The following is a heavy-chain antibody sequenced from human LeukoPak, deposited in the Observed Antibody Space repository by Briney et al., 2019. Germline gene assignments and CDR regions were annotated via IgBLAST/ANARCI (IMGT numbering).Heavy chain of an antibody. Sequence: GGSLRLSCAASGFTFSSYAMSWVRQAPGKGLEWVSAISGSGGSTYYADSVKGRFTISRDNSKNTLYLQMNSLRAEDTAVYYCAKDSRSSSGWTNFDYWGQGTLVTVSS. D-gene: IGHD6-19*01. CDR2: ISGSGGST. J-gene: IGHJ4*02. CDR1: GFTFSSYA. CDR3: AKDSRSSSGWTNFDY. V-gene: IGHV3-23*01.